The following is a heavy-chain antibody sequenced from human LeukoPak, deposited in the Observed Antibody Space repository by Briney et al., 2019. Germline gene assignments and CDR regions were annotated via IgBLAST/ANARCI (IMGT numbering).Heavy chain of an antibody. CDR2: IHHSGST. V-gene: IGHV4-59*13. Sequence: SETLSLTCTVSGGSINDFYWTWIRQPPGKGLEWIGYIHHSGSTRNNPSLKSRVTISVDTSKNQFSLMLTSVTAADTAVYFCAREDAGGVRYDIWGQGTMVTVSS. CDR3: AREDAGGVRYDI. D-gene: IGHD2-21*02. J-gene: IGHJ3*02. CDR1: GGSINDFY.